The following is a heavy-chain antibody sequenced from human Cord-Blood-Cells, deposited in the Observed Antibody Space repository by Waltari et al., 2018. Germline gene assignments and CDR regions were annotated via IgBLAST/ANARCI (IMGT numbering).Heavy chain of an antibody. V-gene: IGHV1-3*01. CDR2: INAGNGNT. Sequence: QVQLVQSGAEVKKPGASVKVSCKASGYTFTSCAMHWVRQAPGQRRECMGWINAGNGNTKYSQKFQGTVTITRDTSASTAYMELSSLRSEDTAVYYCARMLTGDGAWYFDLWGRGTLVTVSS. CDR3: ARMLTGDGAWYFDL. CDR1: GYTFTSCA. D-gene: IGHD1-20*01. J-gene: IGHJ2*01.